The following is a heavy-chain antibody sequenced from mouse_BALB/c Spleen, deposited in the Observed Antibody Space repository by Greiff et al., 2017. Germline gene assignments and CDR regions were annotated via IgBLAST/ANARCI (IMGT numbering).Heavy chain of an antibody. D-gene: IGHD2-1*01. CDR2: ISYDGSN. V-gene: IGHV3-6*02. Sequence: EESGPGLVKPSQSLSLTCSVTGYSITSGYYWNWIRQFPGNKLEWMGYISYDGSNNYNPSLKNRISITRDTSKNQFFLKLNSVTTEDTATYYCARGNGNFLFAYWGQGTLVTVSA. CDR1: GYSITSGYY. J-gene: IGHJ3*01. CDR3: ARGNGNFLFAY.